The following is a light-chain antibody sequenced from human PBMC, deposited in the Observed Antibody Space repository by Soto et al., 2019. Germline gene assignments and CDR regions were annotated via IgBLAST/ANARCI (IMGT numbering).Light chain of an antibody. J-gene: IGLJ1*01. CDR1: SSDIGSYNY. CDR2: DVT. CDR3: SSYKSPSTPYA. Sequence: QSVLTQPASVSGSPGQSITISCTGTSSDIGSYNYVSWYQQHPGKAPKLIIYDVTNRPAGISSRFSASKSGDTASLTISVLQADDEADYFCSSYKSPSTPYAFGPGTKVTVL. V-gene: IGLV2-14*03.